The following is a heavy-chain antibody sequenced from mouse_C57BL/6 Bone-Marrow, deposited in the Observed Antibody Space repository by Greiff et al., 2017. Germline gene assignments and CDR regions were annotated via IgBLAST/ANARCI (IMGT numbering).Heavy chain of an antibody. CDR2: IYPGSGST. CDR1: GYTFTSYW. Sequence: QVQLQQPGAELVKPGASVKMSCKASGYTFTSYWITWVKQRPGQGLEWIGDIYPGSGSTNYNEKFKSKATLTVDTSSSTAYMRLSSLTSEDSAVYYCARWGFITTVVAPHYYAMDYWGQGASVTVSS. CDR3: ARWGFITTVVAPHYYAMDY. J-gene: IGHJ4*01. V-gene: IGHV1-55*01. D-gene: IGHD1-1*01.